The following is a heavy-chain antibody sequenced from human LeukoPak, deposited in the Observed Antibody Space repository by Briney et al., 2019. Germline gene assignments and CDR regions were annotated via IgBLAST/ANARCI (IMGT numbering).Heavy chain of an antibody. J-gene: IGHJ4*02. V-gene: IGHV3-66*01. CDR3: AKNMGSGSYFDY. Sequence: GGSLRLSCAASGFTFSSYSVNWVRQAPGKGLEWVSVIYSGGSTYYADSVKGRFTISRDNSKNTLYLQMNSLRAEDTAVYYCAKNMGSGSYFDYWGQGTLVTVSS. D-gene: IGHD3-10*01. CDR1: GFTFSSYS. CDR2: IYSGGST.